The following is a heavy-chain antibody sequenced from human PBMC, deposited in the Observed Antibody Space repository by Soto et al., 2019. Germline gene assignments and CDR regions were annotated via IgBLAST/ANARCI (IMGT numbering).Heavy chain of an antibody. J-gene: IGHJ4*02. Sequence: ASVKVSCKASGYTFITYAMHWVRQAPGQGLEWMGWINAGDGNTKYSQKFQGRVTITRDTSASTAYMELSSLRSEDTAVYYCARPVSGGNYFFDYWGQGTLVTVSS. D-gene: IGHD1-1*01. V-gene: IGHV1-3*01. CDR3: ARPVSGGNYFFDY. CDR1: GYTFITYA. CDR2: INAGDGNT.